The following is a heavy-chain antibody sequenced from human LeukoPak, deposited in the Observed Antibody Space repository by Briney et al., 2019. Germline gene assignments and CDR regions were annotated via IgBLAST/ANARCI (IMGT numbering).Heavy chain of an antibody. CDR3: ANSYTSSSRTPFDC. D-gene: IGHD6-6*01. J-gene: IGHJ4*02. CDR2: VTGSGGST. CDR1: GFTFSNYA. Sequence: GGSLRLSCAASGFTFSNYAMSWVRQAPGKGLEWDSAVTGSGGSTYYADSVKGRFTISRDNSKNTLYLEMNNLRAEDTAVYYCANSYTSSSRTPFDCWGQGTLVTVSS. V-gene: IGHV3-23*01.